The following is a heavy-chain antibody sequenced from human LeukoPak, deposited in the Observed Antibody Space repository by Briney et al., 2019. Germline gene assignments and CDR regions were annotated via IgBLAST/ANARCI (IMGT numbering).Heavy chain of an antibody. CDR3: ARDCSGGRCYGAFDI. J-gene: IGHJ3*02. D-gene: IGHD2-15*01. CDR2: VSPIYGTS. CDR1: GGTSGRYA. V-gene: IGHV1-69*13. Sequence: SVKVSCKASGGTSGRYAITWVRQAPGQRLEWMGGVSPIYGTSDYAQRFQGRVTISADESTSTAFLEVRSLRSEDTAVYYCARDCSGGRCYGAFDIWGQGTLVIVSS.